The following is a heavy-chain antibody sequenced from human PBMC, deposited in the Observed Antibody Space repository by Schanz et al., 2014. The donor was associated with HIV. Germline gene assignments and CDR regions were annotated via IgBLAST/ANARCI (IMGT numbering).Heavy chain of an antibody. CDR1: GFTFSSYG. V-gene: IGHV3-33*06. D-gene: IGHD6-13*01. CDR2: IWYDGSNK. CDR3: AKDKSRHTYSSSSRFDP. Sequence: QVRLVESGGGVVQPGRSLRLSCAVSGFTFSSYGMHWVRQAPGKGLEWVAVIWYDGSNKYYADSVKGRFTISRDNSKNTLYLQMNSLRPEDTAVYYCAKDKSRHTYSSSSRFDPWGQGTLVTVSS. J-gene: IGHJ5*02.